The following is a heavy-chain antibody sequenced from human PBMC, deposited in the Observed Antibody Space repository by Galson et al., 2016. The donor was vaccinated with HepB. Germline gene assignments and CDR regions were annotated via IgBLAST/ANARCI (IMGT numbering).Heavy chain of an antibody. CDR2: IYYSGST. J-gene: IGHJ4*02. V-gene: IGHV4-39*01. Sequence: SETLSLTCTVSGGSISGDSYYWAWIRQPPGQGLEWIGSIYYSGSTYFNPSLESRVTISVDTSKNQFSLKPSSVTAADTAIYYCASPPSGIRRVRGVIITAPFDYWGQGTLVIVSS. D-gene: IGHD3-10*01. CDR3: ASPPSGIRRVRGVIITAPFDY. CDR1: GGSISGDSYY.